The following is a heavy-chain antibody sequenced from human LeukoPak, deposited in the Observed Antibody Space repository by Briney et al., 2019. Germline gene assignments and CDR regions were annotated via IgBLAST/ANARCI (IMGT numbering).Heavy chain of an antibody. Sequence: PGASVKVSCKASGYTFTGYYMHWVRQAPGQGLEWMRWINPNSGGTNYAQKFKGRVTMTRDTSISTAYLEVRSLTSDDTAVYYCAPTAEAYTSWWKVWGQGTLVTVSS. CDR3: APTAEAYTSWWKV. CDR2: INPNSGGT. V-gene: IGHV1-2*02. D-gene: IGHD3-16*01. CDR1: GYTFTGYY. J-gene: IGHJ4*02.